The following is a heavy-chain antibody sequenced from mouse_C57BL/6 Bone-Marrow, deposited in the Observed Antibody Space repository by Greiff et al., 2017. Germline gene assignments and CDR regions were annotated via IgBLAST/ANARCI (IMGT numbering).Heavy chain of an antibody. Sequence: EVQLQESEGGLVQPGSSMKLSCTASGFTFSDYYMAWVRQVPEKGLEWVANINYDGSSTYYLDSLKSRFIISRDNAKNILYLQMSSLKSEDTATYYCARDSSGYSYWGQGTSVTVSS. D-gene: IGHD3-2*02. CDR3: ARDSSGYSY. CDR2: INYDGSST. V-gene: IGHV5-16*01. CDR1: GFTFSDYY. J-gene: IGHJ4*01.